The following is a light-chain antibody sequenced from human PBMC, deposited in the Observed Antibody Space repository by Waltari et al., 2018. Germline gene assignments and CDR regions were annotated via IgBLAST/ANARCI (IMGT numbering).Light chain of an antibody. Sequence: QSVLTQPPSVSAAPGQRVTIPCPGGHSNIGNKSVSWYRQFPGTAPKLLIYENTERPSGIPGRFSGSKSGTSATLDITGLQAGDEADYYCGTWDSSLSGAVFGGGTHLTVL. CDR3: GTWDSSLSGAV. CDR1: HSNIGNKS. V-gene: IGLV1-51*02. J-gene: IGLJ7*01. CDR2: ENT.